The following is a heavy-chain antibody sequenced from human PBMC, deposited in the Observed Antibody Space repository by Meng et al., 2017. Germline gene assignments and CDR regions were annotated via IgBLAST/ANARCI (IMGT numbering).Heavy chain of an antibody. J-gene: IGHJ4*02. V-gene: IGHV3-53*01. CDR3: ARDYGDHLGFDY. Sequence: DVLLVEAGGGLLQPGGSLVLSCAASGFTVSSNYMSWVRQAPGKGLEWVSVIYSGGSTYYADSVKGRFTISRDNSKNTLYLQMNSLRAEDTAVYYCARDYGDHLGFDYWGQGTLVTVSS. D-gene: IGHD4-17*01. CDR2: IYSGGST. CDR1: GFTVSSNY.